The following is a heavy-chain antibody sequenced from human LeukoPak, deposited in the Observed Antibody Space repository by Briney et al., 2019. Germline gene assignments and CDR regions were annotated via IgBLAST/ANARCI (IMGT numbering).Heavy chain of an antibody. CDR2: ISYDGSNK. CDR3: ARDGTPIYSSGWVYMDV. V-gene: IGHV3-30*04. Sequence: GGSLRLSCAASGFTFSSYAMHWVRQAPGKGLEWVAVISYDGSNKYYADSVEGRFTISRDNAKNSLYLQMNSLRGEDTAVYYCARDGTPIYSSGWVYMDVWGKGTTVTISS. CDR1: GFTFSSYA. J-gene: IGHJ6*04. D-gene: IGHD6-25*01.